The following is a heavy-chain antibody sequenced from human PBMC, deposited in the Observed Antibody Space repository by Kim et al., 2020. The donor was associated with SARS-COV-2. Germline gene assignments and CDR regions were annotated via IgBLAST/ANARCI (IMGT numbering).Heavy chain of an antibody. V-gene: IGHV3-73*01. CDR3: TSVPATTSAFCVAFD. J-gene: IGHJ3*02. CDR1: GFTFSGSA. Sequence: GGSLRHSCAASGFTFSGSAIHWVRQASGKGLAWVGRIRSKANSYATTYAASVRGRFSISRDDSKNTAYLQMNNLKTEDTAVYYCTSVPATTSAFCVAFD. CDR2: IRSKANSYAT. D-gene: IGHD1-1*01.